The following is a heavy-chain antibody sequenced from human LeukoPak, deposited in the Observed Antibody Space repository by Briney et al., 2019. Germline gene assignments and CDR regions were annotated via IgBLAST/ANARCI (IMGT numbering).Heavy chain of an antibody. J-gene: IGHJ5*02. V-gene: IGHV1-2*02. CDR1: GYTFTGYY. CDR2: INPNSGGT. CDR3: ARDPRYSSSSEVEPFDP. D-gene: IGHD6-6*01. Sequence: ASVKVSCKASGYTFTGYYMHWVRQAPGQGLEWMGWINPNSGGTNYAQKFQGRVTMTRDTSISTAHMELSRLRSDDTAVYYCARDPRYSSSSEVEPFDPWGQGTLVTVSS.